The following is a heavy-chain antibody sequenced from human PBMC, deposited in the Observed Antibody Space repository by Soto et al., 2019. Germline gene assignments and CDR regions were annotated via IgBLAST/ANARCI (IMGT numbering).Heavy chain of an antibody. CDR2: ISWDGGST. D-gene: IGHD1-26*01. CDR3: ARDAGFGGSGYFGS. Sequence: GGSLRLSCATSGFTFDDYGMHWVRQAPGKGLEWVSLISWDGGSTYYADSVKGRFTISRHNSSLYLQMNTLRVEDTALYFCARDAGFGGSGYFGSWGQGNPVTVSS. J-gene: IGHJ4*02. V-gene: IGHV3-43D*04. CDR1: GFTFDDYG.